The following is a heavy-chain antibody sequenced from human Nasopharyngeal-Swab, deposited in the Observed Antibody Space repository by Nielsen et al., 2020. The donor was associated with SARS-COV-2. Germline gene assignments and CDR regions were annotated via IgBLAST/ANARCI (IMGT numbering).Heavy chain of an antibody. V-gene: IGHV3-23*01. J-gene: IGHJ6*02. Sequence: GGSLRLSCAASGFTFSSYAMSWVRQAPGKGLEWVSAISGSGGSTYYADSVKGRFTISRDNSKNTLYLQMNSLRAEDTAVYYCAKMGGGSKFDYYYYAMDVWGQGTTVTVSS. D-gene: IGHD2-15*01. CDR2: ISGSGGST. CDR3: AKMGGGSKFDYYYYAMDV. CDR1: GFTFSSYA.